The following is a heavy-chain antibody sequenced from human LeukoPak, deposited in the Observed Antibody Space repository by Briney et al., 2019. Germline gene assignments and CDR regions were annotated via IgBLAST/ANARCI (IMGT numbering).Heavy chain of an antibody. D-gene: IGHD4-17*01. CDR2: INPNSGGT. CDR1: GYTFTGYY. V-gene: IGHV1-2*02. CDR3: ARDSDYGESAFDI. Sequence: GASVKISCKACGYTFTGYYMHWVRQVPGQGLEWMGWINPNSGGTNYAQKFQGRVTMTRDTSISTAYMELSRLRSDDTAVYYCARDSDYGESAFDIWGQGTMVTVSS. J-gene: IGHJ3*02.